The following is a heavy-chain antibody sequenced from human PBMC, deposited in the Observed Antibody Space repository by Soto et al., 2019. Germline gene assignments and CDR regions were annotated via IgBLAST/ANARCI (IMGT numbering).Heavy chain of an antibody. CDR2: INHSGST. J-gene: IGHJ5*02. CDR3: ANGPRGWYDP. V-gene: IGHV4-34*01. D-gene: IGHD3-10*01. CDR1: GGSFSGYY. Sequence: QVQLQQWGAGLLKPSETLSLTCAVYGGSFSGYYWSWIRQPPGKGLEWIGEINHSGSTNYNPSLKSRVTISLDTSMNQFSLKLTSVTAADTAVYYCANGPRGWYDPWRQGTLLTVSS.